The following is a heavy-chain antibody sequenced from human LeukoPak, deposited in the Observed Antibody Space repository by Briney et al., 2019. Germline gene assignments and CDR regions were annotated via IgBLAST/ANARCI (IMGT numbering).Heavy chain of an antibody. D-gene: IGHD1-1*01. J-gene: IGHJ6*02. V-gene: IGHV3-64*02. Sequence: GGSLRLSCAASGFTLRPYAMHWVRQAPGKGLEYVASISGDGGTISCPDSVKGRFAISRDNSKNTVYLQMGRLRTEDVGVYYCARMATGAAGGALDVWGQGTTVIVS. CDR1: GFTLRPYA. CDR3: ARMATGAAGGALDV. CDR2: ISGDGGTI.